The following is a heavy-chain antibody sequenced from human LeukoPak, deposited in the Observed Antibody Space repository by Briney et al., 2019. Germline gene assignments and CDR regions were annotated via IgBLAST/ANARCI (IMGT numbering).Heavy chain of an antibody. CDR3: ARAKPKNMVRGLIMRRESRYYFDY. CDR1: GYTFTGYY. CDR2: VNSNSGDT. V-gene: IGHV1-2*02. D-gene: IGHD3-10*01. J-gene: IGHJ4*02. Sequence: GASVKVSCKASGYTFTGYYLHWVRQAPGQGLEWMGCVNSNSGDTNYAQKFQGSVTMTRDTSISTVYMELSRLRSDDTAVYYCARAKPKNMVRGLIMRRESRYYFDYWGQGTLVTVSS.